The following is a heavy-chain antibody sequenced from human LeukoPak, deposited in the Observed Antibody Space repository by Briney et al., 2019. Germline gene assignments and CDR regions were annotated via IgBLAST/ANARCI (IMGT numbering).Heavy chain of an antibody. Sequence: SVKVSCKASVGTFSSYAISWVRQAPGQGLEWMGRIIPILGIANYAQKFQGRVTITADKSTSTAYMELSSLRSEDTAVYYCARGLKLYYDSSGYRQDYWGQGTLVTVSS. CDR1: VGTFSSYA. CDR3: ARGLKLYYDSSGYRQDY. J-gene: IGHJ4*02. CDR2: IIPILGIA. V-gene: IGHV1-69*04. D-gene: IGHD3-22*01.